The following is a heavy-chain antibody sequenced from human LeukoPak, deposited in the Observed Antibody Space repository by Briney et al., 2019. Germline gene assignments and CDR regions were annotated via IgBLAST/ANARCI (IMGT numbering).Heavy chain of an antibody. CDR1: GFTFNNYW. D-gene: IGHD3-16*02. CDR2: INSDGSIT. V-gene: IGHV3-74*01. CDR3: AKDKEITFGGVIAEDY. Sequence: PGGSLRLSCAASGFTFNNYWMHWVRQAPGKGLVWVSRINSDGSITNYVDSVKGRFTMSRDNAKNTLYLQMNSLRAEDTAVYYCAKDKEITFGGVIAEDYWGQGTLVTVSS. J-gene: IGHJ4*02.